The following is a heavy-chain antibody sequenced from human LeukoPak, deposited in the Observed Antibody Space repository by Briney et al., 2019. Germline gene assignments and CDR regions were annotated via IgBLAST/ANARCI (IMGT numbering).Heavy chain of an antibody. J-gene: IGHJ3*02. Sequence: GASVKVSCKASGYTFTGYYMHWVRQAPGQGLEWVGWINPNSGGTNYAQKFQGWVTMTRDTSISTAYMELSRLRSDDTAMYYCARVVLNGSSVHAFDIWGQGTMVTVSS. CDR1: GYTFTGYY. CDR3: ARVVLNGSSVHAFDI. D-gene: IGHD3-22*01. CDR2: INPNSGGT. V-gene: IGHV1-2*04.